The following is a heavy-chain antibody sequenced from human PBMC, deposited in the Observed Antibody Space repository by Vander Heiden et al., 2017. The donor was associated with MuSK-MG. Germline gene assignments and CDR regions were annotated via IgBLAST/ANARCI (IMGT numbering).Heavy chain of an antibody. CDR1: GYRFTNYW. Sequence: EVQLVQFGAEVKKPGESLKISCKGSGYRFTNYWIGRVRQMPGKGLEWMGVIYPGDSDTRYSPSFQGQVTISADRSTTAYLQWRSLKASDTATYYCARPRFDSSRGAFDVWGQGTMVTVSS. J-gene: IGHJ3*01. D-gene: IGHD3-22*01. CDR2: IYPGDSDT. CDR3: ARPRFDSSRGAFDV. V-gene: IGHV5-51*01.